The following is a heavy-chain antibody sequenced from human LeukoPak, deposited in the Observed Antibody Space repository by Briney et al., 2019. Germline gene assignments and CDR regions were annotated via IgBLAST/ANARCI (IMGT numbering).Heavy chain of an antibody. Sequence: GGSLRLSCAASGFTFSSYAMHWVRQAPGKGLEWVAVISYDGSNKYYADSVKGRFTISRDNSKNTLYLQMNSLRAEDTAVYYCARGLSGLWFGELTTPMDYWGQGTLVTVSS. CDR1: GFTFSSYA. CDR2: ISYDGSNK. D-gene: IGHD3-10*01. CDR3: ARGLSGLWFGELTTPMDY. J-gene: IGHJ4*02. V-gene: IGHV3-30-3*01.